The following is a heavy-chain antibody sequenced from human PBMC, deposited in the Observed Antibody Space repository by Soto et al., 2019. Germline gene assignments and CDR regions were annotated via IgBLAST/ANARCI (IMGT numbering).Heavy chain of an antibody. CDR2: ISGSGGST. D-gene: IGHD4-17*01. Sequence: GGSLRLSCAASGFTFSSYAMSWVRQAPGKGLEWVSAISGSGGSTYYADSVKGRFSISRDNSKNTLYLQMNSLRAEDTAVYYCAKDLRVTTVTSWGQGTLVTVSS. V-gene: IGHV3-23*01. CDR1: GFTFSSYA. CDR3: AKDLRVTTVTS. J-gene: IGHJ5*02.